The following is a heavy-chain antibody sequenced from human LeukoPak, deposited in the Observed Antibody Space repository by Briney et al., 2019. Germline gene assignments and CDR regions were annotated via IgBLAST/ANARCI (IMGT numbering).Heavy chain of an antibody. CDR2: INPSGDST. CDR3: AKLAASETGEGS. Sequence: GASVKVSCKASGYTFTSYYMHCVRQAPGQGLEWMGVINPSGDSTSYAQKFQGRVTMTRDTSTSTVYMELSSLRSEDTAIYYCAKLAASETGEGSWGQGTLVTVSS. CDR1: GYTFTSYY. J-gene: IGHJ5*02. D-gene: IGHD6-13*01. V-gene: IGHV1-46*01.